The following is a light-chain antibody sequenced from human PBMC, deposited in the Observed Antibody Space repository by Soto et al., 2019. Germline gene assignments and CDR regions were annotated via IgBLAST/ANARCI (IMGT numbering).Light chain of an antibody. CDR2: GAS. CDR1: QSISNY. V-gene: IGKV3-15*01. CDR3: QQYYSYPPT. J-gene: IGKJ1*01. Sequence: EVVLTQSPATLSVSQGERATLSCRASQSISNYLAWYQQKPGQAPRLFIYGASTRATAVPARFSGSGSGTEFTLTISSLQPDDFATYYCQQYYSYPPTFGQGTKVDIK.